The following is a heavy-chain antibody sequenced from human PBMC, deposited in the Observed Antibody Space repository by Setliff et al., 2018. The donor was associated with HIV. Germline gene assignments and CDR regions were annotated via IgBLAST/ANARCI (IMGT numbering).Heavy chain of an antibody. D-gene: IGHD3-10*01. V-gene: IGHV3-48*04. CDR1: GFTFSSYW. J-gene: IGHJ6*03. Sequence: GGSLRLSCAASGFTFSSYWMSWVRQAPGKGLEWVSSLSGTSSTIYLADSLKGRFTISRDNAKNSLYLQMNSLRAEDTAVYYCARRALTGYYYYMDVWGTGTTVTVSS. CDR3: ARRALTGYYYYMDV. CDR2: LSGTSSTI.